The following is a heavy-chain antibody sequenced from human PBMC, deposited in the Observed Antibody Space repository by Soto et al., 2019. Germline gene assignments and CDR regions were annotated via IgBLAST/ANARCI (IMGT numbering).Heavy chain of an antibody. CDR3: ARHRSLHX. Sequence: GGSLRLSCADSGFILRNCWMSWVRQAQGMGLQWVDSIKEDGSEKYYVYPVKGRFTISSENAKNSLYLKMKSLRAEDTAVYYCARHRSLHXWGQGILVTVSX. CDR2: IKEDGSEK. V-gene: IGHV3-7*03. CDR1: GFILRNCW. J-gene: IGHJ5*02.